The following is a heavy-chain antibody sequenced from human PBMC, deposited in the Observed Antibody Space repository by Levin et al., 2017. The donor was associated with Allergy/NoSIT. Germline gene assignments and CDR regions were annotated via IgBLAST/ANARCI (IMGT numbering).Heavy chain of an antibody. Sequence: LSLPCAASGFTFSDHYMDWVRQAPGKGLEWIGRTKNKANSYTTLYAASVKGRFTISRDDSKNSLYLQMNTLKTEDTAVYYCARLSSGYYREWYYFDYWGQGTLVTVSS. J-gene: IGHJ4*02. D-gene: IGHD3-22*01. CDR3: ARLSSGYYREWYYFDY. CDR1: GFTFSDHY. CDR2: TKNKANSYTT. V-gene: IGHV3-72*01.